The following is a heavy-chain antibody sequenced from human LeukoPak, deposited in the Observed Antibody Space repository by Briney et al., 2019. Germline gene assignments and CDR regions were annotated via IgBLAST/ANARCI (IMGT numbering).Heavy chain of an antibody. D-gene: IGHD3-10*01. CDR1: GGSISSGGYS. Sequence: SETLSLTCTVSGGSISSGGYSWSWIRQAPGKGLEWIGYIYYSGSTYYNPSLKSRVSISIDTSKNQFSLKLSSVTAADTAVYYCARDGSGSYLPFDIWGQGTMVTVSS. V-gene: IGHV4-30-4*07. CDR2: IYYSGST. CDR3: ARDGSGSYLPFDI. J-gene: IGHJ3*02.